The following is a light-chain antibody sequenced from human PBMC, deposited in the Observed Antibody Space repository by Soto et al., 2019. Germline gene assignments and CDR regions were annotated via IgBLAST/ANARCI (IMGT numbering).Light chain of an antibody. CDR2: EVT. CDR3: VSYTDTATLF. V-gene: IGLV2-14*01. J-gene: IGLJ1*01. CDR1: NTDVGQDKS. Sequence: QSALTQPASVSGSRGQSIIISCVGPNTDVGQDKSVSWYQQGPGKAPKLLIFEVTNRPSGVSNRFSGSRSGNTASLTISVLQRDDEGDYFCVSYTDTATLFFGTGTKLTVL.